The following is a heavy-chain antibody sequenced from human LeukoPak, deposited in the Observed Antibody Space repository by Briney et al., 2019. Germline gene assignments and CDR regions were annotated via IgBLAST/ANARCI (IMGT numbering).Heavy chain of an antibody. V-gene: IGHV1-8*01. CDR1: GYTFTSYD. Sequence: ASVKVSYKASGYTFTSYDINWVRQATGQGLEWMGWMNPNSGNTGYAQKFQGRVTMTRNTSISTAYMELSSLRSEDTAVYYCARCPGLYQLLYRRYYYYGMDVWGQGTTVTVSS. J-gene: IGHJ6*02. CDR2: MNPNSGNT. CDR3: ARCPGLYQLLYRRYYYYGMDV. D-gene: IGHD2-2*02.